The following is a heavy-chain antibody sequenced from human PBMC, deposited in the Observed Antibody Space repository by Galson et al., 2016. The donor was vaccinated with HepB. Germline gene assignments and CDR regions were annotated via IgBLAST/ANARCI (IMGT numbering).Heavy chain of an antibody. CDR3: AREGLSDYGDYKYYYYALDV. CDR2: IKQDGSEK. CDR1: GFTFSSCW. J-gene: IGHJ6*02. Sequence: SLRLSCAASGFTFSSCWMTWVRQAPGKGLEWVANIKQDGSEKYHVDSVKGRFTISRDNAKNSLYLQMNSLRAEDTAVYYCAREGLSDYGDYKYYYYALDVWGQGTTVTGSS. V-gene: IGHV3-7*01. D-gene: IGHD4-17*01.